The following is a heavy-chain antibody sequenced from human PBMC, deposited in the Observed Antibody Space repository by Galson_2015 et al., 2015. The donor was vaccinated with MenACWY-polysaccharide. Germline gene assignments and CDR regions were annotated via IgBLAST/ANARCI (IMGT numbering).Heavy chain of an antibody. D-gene: IGHD3-3*02. Sequence: CAISGDSVSRKSATWNWIRQSPSRGLEWLGRTYYRSQWYNDFAVSVKSRITINPETSKNQFSLQLNSVTPEDTAVYYCARDPSAFSAPSAFDIWGQGTLVTVSS. CDR2: TYYRSQWYN. CDR3: ARDPSAFSAPSAFDI. J-gene: IGHJ4*02. V-gene: IGHV6-1*01. CDR1: GDSVSRKSAT.